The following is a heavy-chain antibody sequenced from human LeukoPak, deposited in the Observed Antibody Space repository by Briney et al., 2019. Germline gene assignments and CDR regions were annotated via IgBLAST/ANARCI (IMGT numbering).Heavy chain of an antibody. CDR1: GGSSSNLY. CDR3: VRGARRIFADFAY. J-gene: IGHJ4*02. CDR2: IDHGGNT. V-gene: IGHV4-34*01. Sequence: SETLSLTCAVSGGSSSNLYWTWIRQSPGKGLEWIGEIDHGGNTNYDPSLMSRLTISVDMSKSQFSLRLSSVTAADTAVYYCVRGARRIFADFAYWGQGALVTVSP. D-gene: IGHD2-15*01.